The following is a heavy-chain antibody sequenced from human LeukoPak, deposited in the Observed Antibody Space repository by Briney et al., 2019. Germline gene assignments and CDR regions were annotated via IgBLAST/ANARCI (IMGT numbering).Heavy chain of an antibody. D-gene: IGHD1-26*01. CDR1: GDSVTSNY. CDR2: GYSSGSS. CDR3: AREPSSGNFLDF. V-gene: IGHV4-59*02. Sequence: SETLSLTCSVSGDSVTSNYWNWLRQSPGKGLEWIGYGYSSGSSHYNPSLKSRVTISIDRAKNQLSLNLIPVTAADTAVYYCAREPSSGNFLDFWGQGTLVTVSS. J-gene: IGHJ4*02.